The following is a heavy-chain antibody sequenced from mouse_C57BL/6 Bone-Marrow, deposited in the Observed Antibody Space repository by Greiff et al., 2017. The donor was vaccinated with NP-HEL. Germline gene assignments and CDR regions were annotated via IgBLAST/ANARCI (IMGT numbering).Heavy chain of an antibody. CDR1: GFTFSSYG. CDR3: ARHYYSNYFDY. CDR2: ISSGGSYT. Sequence: EVKVVESGGDLVKPGGSLKLSCAASGFTFSSYGMSWVRQTPDKRLEWVGTISSGGSYTYYPDSVKGRFTISRDNAKNTLYLQMSSLKSEDTAMYYCARHYYSNYFDYWGQGTTLTVSS. J-gene: IGHJ2*01. V-gene: IGHV5-6*01. D-gene: IGHD2-5*01.